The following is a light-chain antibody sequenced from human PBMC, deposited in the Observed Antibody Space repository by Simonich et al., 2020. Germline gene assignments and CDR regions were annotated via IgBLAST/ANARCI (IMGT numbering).Light chain of an antibody. J-gene: IGKJ1*01. Sequence: DIQMTQSPSTLSASVGDGVHITCRASQSISSWLAWYQQKPGKAPKLLIYKASSLESGVPSRFSGSGSGTEFTLTISSLQPDDFATYYCQQYNSYSRTFGQGTKVEIK. CDR2: KAS. CDR3: QQYNSYSRT. CDR1: QSISSW. V-gene: IGKV1-5*03.